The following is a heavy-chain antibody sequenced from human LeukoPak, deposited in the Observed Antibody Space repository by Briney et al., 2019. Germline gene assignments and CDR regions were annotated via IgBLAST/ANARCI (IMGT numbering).Heavy chain of an antibody. Sequence: ASVKVSCKASGYTFANYGISWVRQAPGQGLEWMGWISAYNGNTAYAQKFQGRVSITADESTTTAYLELRSLRSEDTAVYYCATGGGYVDAFDIWGQGTMVTVSS. J-gene: IGHJ3*02. CDR1: GYTFANYG. V-gene: IGHV1-18*01. D-gene: IGHD5-12*01. CDR3: ATGGGYVDAFDI. CDR2: ISAYNGNT.